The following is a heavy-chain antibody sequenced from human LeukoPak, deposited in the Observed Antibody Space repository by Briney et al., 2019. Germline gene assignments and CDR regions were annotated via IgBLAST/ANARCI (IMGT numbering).Heavy chain of an antibody. CDR3: ARVGIDAFDI. J-gene: IGHJ3*02. CDR2: IIPIFGIA. V-gene: IGHV1-69*04. Sequence: SVKVSCKASGGTFSSYAISWVRQAPGQGLEWMGRIIPIFGIANYAQKFQGRVTITADKSTSTAYMELSSLRSEDTAVHYCARVGIDAFDIWGQGTMVTVSS. CDR1: GGTFSSYA.